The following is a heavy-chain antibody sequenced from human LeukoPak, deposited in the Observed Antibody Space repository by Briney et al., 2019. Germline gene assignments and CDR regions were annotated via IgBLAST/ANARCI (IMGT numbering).Heavy chain of an antibody. CDR1: GFTFSSYW. D-gene: IGHD2-21*02. V-gene: IGHV3-7*01. Sequence: GGSLRLSCAASGFTFSSYWMSWVRQAPGKGLEWVANIKQDGSEKYYVDSVQGRFTISRDNAKNSLYLQMNSLRAEDTAVYYCARVSGGVVTAIYFDYWGQGTLVTVSS. J-gene: IGHJ4*02. CDR2: IKQDGSEK. CDR3: ARVSGGVVTAIYFDY.